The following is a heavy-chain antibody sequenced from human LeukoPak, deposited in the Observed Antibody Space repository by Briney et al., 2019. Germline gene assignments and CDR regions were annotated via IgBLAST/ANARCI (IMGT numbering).Heavy chain of an antibody. CDR3: ARLKGAMDV. J-gene: IGHJ6*02. CDR2: INHSGST. CDR1: GGSFSGYY. Sequence: SETLSLTCAVYGGSFSGYYWSWIRQPPGKGLEWIGEINHSGSTNYNPSLKSRVTISVDTSKNQFSLKLSSVTAADTAVYYCARLKGAMDVWGQGTTVTVSS. V-gene: IGHV4-34*01.